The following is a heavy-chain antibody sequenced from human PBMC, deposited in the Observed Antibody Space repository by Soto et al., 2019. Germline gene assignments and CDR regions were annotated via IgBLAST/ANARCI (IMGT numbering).Heavy chain of an antibody. V-gene: IGHV3-48*01. CDR1: GFTFSFYT. J-gene: IGHJ4*02. CDR2: ISRGGSSI. CDR3: VREGGDLRGIGVFDY. D-gene: IGHD3-3*01. Sequence: EPQLVESGGGLVQPGGSLRLSCAASGFTFSFYTMNWVRQTPGKGLEWLAYISRGGSSIYYADSVKGRFTVSRDNANNSLSLQLNSLRLEDTAVYYCVREGGDLRGIGVFDYWGQGTLVTVSS.